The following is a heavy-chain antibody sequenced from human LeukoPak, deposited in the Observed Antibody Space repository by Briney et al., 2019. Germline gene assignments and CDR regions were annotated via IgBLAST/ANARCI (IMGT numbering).Heavy chain of an antibody. Sequence: ASVKVSCKASGYTFTSYDINWVRQATGQGLEWMGWMNPNSGNTGYAQKFQGRVTMTRNTSISTAYMELSSLRSEDTAVYYCARGLCSGGSCPLLFDPWGQGTLVTVSS. V-gene: IGHV1-8*01. CDR2: MNPNSGNT. CDR1: GYTFTSYD. CDR3: ARGLCSGGSCPLLFDP. J-gene: IGHJ5*02. D-gene: IGHD2-15*01.